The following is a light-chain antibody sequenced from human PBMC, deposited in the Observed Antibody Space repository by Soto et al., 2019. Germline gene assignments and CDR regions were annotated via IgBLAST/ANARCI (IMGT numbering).Light chain of an antibody. Sequence: SYELTQPSSVSVSPGQTARITCSGDILAKKYARWIQQKPGQAPVLVIYKESERPSGIPERFSGSSSGTTVTLTIRGAQVEDEADYYCYSAAENNLVFGGGTQLTVL. CDR2: KES. CDR3: YSAAENNLV. V-gene: IGLV3-27*01. CDR1: ILAKKY. J-gene: IGLJ2*01.